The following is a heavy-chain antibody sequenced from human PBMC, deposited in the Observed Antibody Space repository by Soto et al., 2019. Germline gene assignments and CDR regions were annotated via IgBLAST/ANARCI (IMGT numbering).Heavy chain of an antibody. D-gene: IGHD6-19*01. J-gene: IGHJ6*02. Sequence: QMQLVEYGGGVVQPGESLRLSCEASGFTFNYYPMHWVRQTPGKGLEWVAVISVDGSNKFYADSVKGRFTVSRDNSKNMLYLQLNSLRPEDAAVYYCARLPGALVAVLYIYPLDGREAMSDVDVWGQGTTVSVSS. CDR1: GFTFNYYP. CDR3: ARLPGALVAVLYIYPLDGREAMSDVDV. V-gene: IGHV3-30-3*01. CDR2: ISVDGSNK.